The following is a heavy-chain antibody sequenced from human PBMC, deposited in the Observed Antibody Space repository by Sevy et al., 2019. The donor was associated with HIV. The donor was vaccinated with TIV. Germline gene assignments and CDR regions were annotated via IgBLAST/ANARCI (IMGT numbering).Heavy chain of an antibody. CDR3: ARHCGSTSCSHAFDI. V-gene: IGHV4-34*01. D-gene: IGHD2-2*01. CDR2: INHSGST. Sequence: SETLSLTCDVYGGSFSGYYWSWIRQPPGKGLEWIGEINHSGSTNYNPSLKSRVTISVDTSKNQFSLKLSSVTAADTAVYYCARHCGSTSCSHAFDIWGQGTMVTVSS. J-gene: IGHJ3*02. CDR1: GGSFSGYY.